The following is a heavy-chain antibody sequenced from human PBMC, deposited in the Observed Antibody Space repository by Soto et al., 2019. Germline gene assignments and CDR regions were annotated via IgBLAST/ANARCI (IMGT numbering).Heavy chain of an antibody. D-gene: IGHD4-17*01. CDR2: IYYSGGT. CDR3: ARDKSYYGDAPEGWFDP. CDR1: GGSISSGGYY. J-gene: IGHJ5*02. V-gene: IGHV4-31*03. Sequence: QVQLQESGPGLVKPSQTLSLTCTVSGGSISSGGYYWSWFRQHPGKGLEWIGYIYYSGGTYYNPSLKSRVTISVDTSKNQFSLKLSSVTAADTAVYYCARDKSYYGDAPEGWFDPWGQGTLVTVSS.